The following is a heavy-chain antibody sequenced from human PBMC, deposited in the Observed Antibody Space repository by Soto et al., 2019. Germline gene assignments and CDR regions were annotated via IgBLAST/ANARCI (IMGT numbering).Heavy chain of an antibody. Sequence: QVQLVQSGAEVKKPGASVKVSCKASGYTFTSYGISWVRQAPGQGLEWMGWISAYNGNTNYAQKLQGRVTMTTDTSTSTAYMELRSLRSDDTAVYYCASLPFGELYSGYDPSFDYWGQGTLVTVSS. D-gene: IGHD5-12*01. V-gene: IGHV1-18*01. J-gene: IGHJ4*02. CDR2: ISAYNGNT. CDR1: GYTFTSYG. CDR3: ASLPFGELYSGYDPSFDY.